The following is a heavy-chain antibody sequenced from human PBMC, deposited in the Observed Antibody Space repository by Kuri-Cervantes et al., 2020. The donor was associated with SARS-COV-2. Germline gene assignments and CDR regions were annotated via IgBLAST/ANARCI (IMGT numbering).Heavy chain of an antibody. CDR1: GFTFSSYG. J-gene: IGHJ6*04. Sequence: GESLKISCAASGFTFSSYGMHWVRQAPGKGLEWVAVISYDGSNKYYADSVRGRFTISRDNSKNTLYLQMNSLRAEDTAVYYCAKDQGIAAAGWGVDVWGKGTTVTVSS. D-gene: IGHD6-13*01. CDR3: AKDQGIAAAGWGVDV. V-gene: IGHV3-30*18. CDR2: ISYDGSNK.